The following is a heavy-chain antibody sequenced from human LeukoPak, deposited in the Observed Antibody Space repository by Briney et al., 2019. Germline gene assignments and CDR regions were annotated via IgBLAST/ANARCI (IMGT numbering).Heavy chain of an antibody. J-gene: IGHJ5*02. CDR2: IWYDGSNK. V-gene: IGHV3-33*01. CDR3: ARQHTIAATGTHWFGP. Sequence: GGSLRLSCVASGFTFSRYGMHWVRQVPGKGLEWVAVIWYDGSNKNYADSVKGRFTISRDNSKNTLYLQMNSLRAEDTAVYYCARQHTIAATGTHWFGPWGQGTLVTVSS. D-gene: IGHD6-13*01. CDR1: GFTFSRYG.